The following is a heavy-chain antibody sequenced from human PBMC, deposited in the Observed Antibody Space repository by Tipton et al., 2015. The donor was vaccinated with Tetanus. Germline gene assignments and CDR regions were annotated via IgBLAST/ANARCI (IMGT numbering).Heavy chain of an antibody. J-gene: IGHJ6*02. CDR2: IDPNSGGT. V-gene: IGHV1-2*02. CDR3: ARDRGDYIYYGMDV. CDR1: GYTFTGYY. D-gene: IGHD3-22*01. Sequence: QVQLVQSGAEVKKPGASVRVSCKASGYTFTGYYIYWVRQAPGQGLEWMGWIDPNSGGTVYAQKFQGRVTMTRDTSISTVDMELSRLRSDDTAVYYCARDRGDYIYYGMDVWGPGTTVTVSS.